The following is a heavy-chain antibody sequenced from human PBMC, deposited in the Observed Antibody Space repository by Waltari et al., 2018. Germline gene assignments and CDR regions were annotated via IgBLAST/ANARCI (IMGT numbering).Heavy chain of an antibody. CDR1: DQSIKSGFY. V-gene: IGHV4-38-2*02. D-gene: IGHD2-2*01. J-gene: IGHJ3*01. CDR2: VYHSGAT. CDR3: ARDHSTSWSHDAYDV. Sequence: QVKLQESGPGLVRPSETLSLTCLVSDQSIKSGFYWGWLRLHPGKGLEWIGRVYHSGATYYNPSLSSRVTISVDTSKNQVFLRLASVTAADTGMYYCARDHSTSWSHDAYDVWGPGTMVTVAS.